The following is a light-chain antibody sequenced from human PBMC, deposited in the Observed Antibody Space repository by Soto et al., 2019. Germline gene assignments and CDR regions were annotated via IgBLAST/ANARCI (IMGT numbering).Light chain of an antibody. V-gene: IGKV3-20*01. CDR2: GAS. CDR1: QSVSSSY. CDR3: QQYGISPRT. J-gene: IGKJ1*01. Sequence: EIVLTQSPGTLSLSPGERATLSCRASQSVSSSYLAWYQHKPGQPPRLLIYGASTRATGIPDRFTGRGSGTDFTLIISRLEPEDFAVYYCQQYGISPRTFGQGTKVDIK.